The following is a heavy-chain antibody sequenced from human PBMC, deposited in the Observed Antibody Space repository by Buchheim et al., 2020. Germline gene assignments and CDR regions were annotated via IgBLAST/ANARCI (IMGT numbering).Heavy chain of an antibody. CDR3: ARVYTVTAGLWYYYGLDV. CDR2: IIPIFGTT. Sequence: QVQLVQSGAEVKKPGSSVKVSCKASGGTFSSYAISWVRQAPGQGLEWMGGIIPIFGTTKYAQKFQGRVKITGDESTSTDYMELSSLRSEDTAVYYCARVYTVTAGLWYYYGLDVWGQGTT. D-gene: IGHD4-11*01. CDR1: GGTFSSYA. V-gene: IGHV1-69*01. J-gene: IGHJ6*02.